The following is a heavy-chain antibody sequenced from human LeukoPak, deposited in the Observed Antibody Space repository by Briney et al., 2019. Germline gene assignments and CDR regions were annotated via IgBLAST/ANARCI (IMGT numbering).Heavy chain of an antibody. Sequence: PGGSLRLSCAASGFTFSDYSMHWVRQAPGKGLEWVAVISYGITNKYYADSVKGRFTISRDNSQNTLFLQMNSLRTEATAVYYCARDRLGQVVIYFDIWGQGTMVTISS. V-gene: IGHV3-30-3*01. D-gene: IGHD3-22*01. J-gene: IGHJ3*02. CDR1: GFTFSDYS. CDR3: ARDRLGQVVIYFDI. CDR2: ISYGITNK.